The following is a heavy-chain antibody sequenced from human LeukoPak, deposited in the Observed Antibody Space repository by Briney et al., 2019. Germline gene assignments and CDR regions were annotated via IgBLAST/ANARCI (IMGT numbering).Heavy chain of an antibody. CDR2: ISPSGGGP. Sequence: GGTLRLSCAASGFTFRNHGMNWVRRTPGRGLEWVSGISPSGGGPNYADSLKGGFTISRDDSKNTLSLQLTSLRVEDPPLYSCAKDRGPVTDYWGQGTLVTVSS. D-gene: IGHD3-10*01. V-gene: IGHV3-23*01. CDR3: AKDRGPVTDY. J-gene: IGHJ4*02. CDR1: GFTFRNHG.